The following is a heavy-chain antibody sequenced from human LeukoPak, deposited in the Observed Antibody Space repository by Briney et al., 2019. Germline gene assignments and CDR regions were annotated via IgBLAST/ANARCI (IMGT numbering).Heavy chain of an antibody. CDR3: AGREDYGRFDP. D-gene: IGHD4-17*01. CDR1: GGTFSSYA. Sequence: ASVKVSCKASGGTFSSYAISWVRLAPGQGLEWMGGIIPIFGTANYAQKFQGRVTITTDESTSTAYMELSSLRSEDTAVYYCAGREDYGRFDPWGQGTLVTVSS. V-gene: IGHV1-69*05. CDR2: IIPIFGTA. J-gene: IGHJ5*02.